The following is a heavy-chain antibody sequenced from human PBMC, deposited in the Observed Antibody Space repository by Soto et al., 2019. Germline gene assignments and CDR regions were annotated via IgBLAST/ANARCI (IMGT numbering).Heavy chain of an antibody. CDR2: INSDGSST. CDR3: ASRSADGWYFDL. Sequence: GVSLRLSCAASGFTFSSYWMHWVRQAPGKGLVWVSRINSDGSSTSYADSVKGRFTISRDNAKNTLYLQMNSLRAEDTAVYYCASRSADGWYFDLWGRGTLVTVSS. J-gene: IGHJ2*01. CDR1: GFTFSSYW. V-gene: IGHV3-74*01.